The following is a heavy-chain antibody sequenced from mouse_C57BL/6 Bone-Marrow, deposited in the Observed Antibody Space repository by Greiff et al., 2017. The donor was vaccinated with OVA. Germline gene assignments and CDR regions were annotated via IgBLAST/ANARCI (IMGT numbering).Heavy chain of an antibody. Sequence: EVKVVASGGGLVKPGGSLKLSCAASGFTFSSYAMSWVRQTPEKRLEWVATISDGGSYTSYPDNVTSRFTISRDNAKNNLYLQMSHLKSEDTAMYYCARDGYYVDYWGQGTTLTVSS. CDR3: ARDGYYVDY. D-gene: IGHD2-2*01. V-gene: IGHV5-4*01. CDR1: GFTFSSYA. J-gene: IGHJ2*01. CDR2: ISDGGSYT.